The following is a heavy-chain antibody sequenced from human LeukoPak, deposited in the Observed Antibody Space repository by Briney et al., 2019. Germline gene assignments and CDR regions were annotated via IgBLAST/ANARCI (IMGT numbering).Heavy chain of an antibody. CDR3: TRRLDD. CDR2: ISYDGSNK. J-gene: IGHJ4*02. CDR1: GFTFSSYA. V-gene: IGHV3-30*04. D-gene: IGHD3-16*01. Sequence: GRSLRLSCAASGFTFSSYAMHWVRQAPGKGLEWVAVISYDGSNKYYADSVKGRFTISRDNAQNSLYLQMNGLRVEDTAVYYCTRRLDDWGQGTLVTVSS.